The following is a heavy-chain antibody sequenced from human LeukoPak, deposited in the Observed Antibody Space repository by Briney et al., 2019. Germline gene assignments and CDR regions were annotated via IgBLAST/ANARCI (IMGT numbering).Heavy chain of an antibody. CDR3: VRQMIRFWFDP. CDR2: INWNGGST. V-gene: IGHV3-20*04. CDR1: GFTFDDYG. Sequence: PGGSLRLSCVASGFTFDDYGMSWVRQAPGKGLEWVSGINWNGGSTGYADSVKGRFTISRDNAKNPLFLQMNSLRAEDTAVYYCVRQMIRFWFDPWGQGTQVTVSS. D-gene: IGHD3-16*01. J-gene: IGHJ5*02.